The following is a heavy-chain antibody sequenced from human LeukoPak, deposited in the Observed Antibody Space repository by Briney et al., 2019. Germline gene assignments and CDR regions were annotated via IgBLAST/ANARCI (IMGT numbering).Heavy chain of an antibody. J-gene: IGHJ3*02. CDR3: ARAHYARTDDAFDI. D-gene: IGHD3-16*01. V-gene: IGHV4-30-2*01. Sequence: SETLSLTCAVSGGSISSGGYSWSWIRQPPGKGQEWIGYIYHSGSTYYNPSLKSRVTISVDRSKNQFSLKLSSVTAADTAVYYCARAHYARTDDAFDIWGQGTMVTVSS. CDR2: IYHSGST. CDR1: GGSISSGGYS.